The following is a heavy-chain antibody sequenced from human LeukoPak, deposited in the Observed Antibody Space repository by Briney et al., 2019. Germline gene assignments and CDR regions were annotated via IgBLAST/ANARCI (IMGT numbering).Heavy chain of an antibody. CDR2: ISGSGGST. CDR1: GFTFSSYA. V-gene: IGHV3-23*01. D-gene: IGHD3-22*01. CDR3: AKGAWASRYYYDSSGYYYSFDY. J-gene: IGHJ4*02. Sequence: GASLRLSCAASGFTFSSYAMSWVREARGKGLEWVSAISGSGGSTYYADSVKGRFTISRDNSKNTLYLQMNSLRAEDTAVYYCAKGAWASRYYYDSSGYYYSFDYWGQGTLVTVSS.